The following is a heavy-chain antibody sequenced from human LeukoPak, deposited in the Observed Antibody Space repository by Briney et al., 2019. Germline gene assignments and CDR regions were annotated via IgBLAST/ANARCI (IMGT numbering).Heavy chain of an antibody. V-gene: IGHV3-64*01. CDR1: GFTFSTYA. CDR3: ARVSTNYRRNAFDI. J-gene: IGHJ3*02. D-gene: IGHD2-8*01. CDR2: SAGNGGYT. Sequence: PGRSLRLSCAASGFTFSTYAMQWVCHAPGKGLEYVSASAGNGGYTYFANSVKVRVTMSRDQSKKTLYLQMGGLRADDMAVYYCARVSTNYRRNAFDIWGQGTMVTVSS.